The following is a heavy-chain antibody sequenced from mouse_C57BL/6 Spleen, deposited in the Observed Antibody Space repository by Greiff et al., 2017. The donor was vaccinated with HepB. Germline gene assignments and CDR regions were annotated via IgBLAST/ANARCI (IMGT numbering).Heavy chain of an antibody. CDR3: AREGILDDGYYVDY. J-gene: IGHJ2*01. D-gene: IGHD2-3*01. CDR2: IYPGDGDT. V-gene: IGHV1-82*01. CDR1: GYAFSSSW. Sequence: VQLQQSGPELVKPGASVKISCKASGYAFSSSWMNWVKQRPGKGLEWIGRIYPGDGDTNYNGKFKGKATLTADKSSSTAYMQLSSLTSEDSAVYFCAREGILDDGYYVDYWGQGTTLTVSS.